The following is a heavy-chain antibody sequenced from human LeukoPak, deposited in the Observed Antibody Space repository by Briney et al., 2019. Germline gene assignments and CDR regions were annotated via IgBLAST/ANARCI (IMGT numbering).Heavy chain of an antibody. D-gene: IGHD1-26*01. J-gene: IGHJ4*02. CDR3: ARGRDSGSRTFYFDY. CDR1: GYTFTDYY. CDR2: ISPISGGT. V-gene: IGHV1-2*02. Sequence: ASVKVSCKASGYTFTDYYLHWMRQAPGQGLEWLAWISPISGGTKYAQKFRGRVTLTRDTSISTAYMELSRLRSDDTAVYFCARGRDSGSRTFYFDYWGQGTLVTVSS.